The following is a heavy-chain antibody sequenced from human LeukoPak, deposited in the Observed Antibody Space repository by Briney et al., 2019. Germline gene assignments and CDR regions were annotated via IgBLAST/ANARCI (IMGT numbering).Heavy chain of an antibody. CDR3: ARLRDSKTKSADY. D-gene: IGHD2-21*02. CDR1: GYSISSGYY. J-gene: IGHJ4*02. Sequence: NASETLSLTCAVSGYSISSGYYWGWIRQPPGKGLEWIGSIYHSGSTYYNPSLKSRVTLSVDTSKHQFSLKLSSVTAADTAVYYCARLRDSKTKSADYWGQGTLVTVSS. CDR2: IYHSGST. V-gene: IGHV4-38-2*01.